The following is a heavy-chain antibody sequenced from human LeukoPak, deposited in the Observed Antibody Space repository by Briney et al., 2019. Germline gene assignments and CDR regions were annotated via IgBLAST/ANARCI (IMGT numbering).Heavy chain of an antibody. V-gene: IGHV4-34*01. CDR3: ARGRQQLVLYYYYYMDV. Sequence: PSETLSLTCAVYGGSFSGYYWSWIRQPPGKGLEWIREINHSGSTNYNPSLKSRVTISVDTSKNQFSLKLSSVTAADTAVYYCARGRQQLVLYYYYYMDVWGKGTTVTVSS. CDR2: INHSGST. J-gene: IGHJ6*03. CDR1: GGSFSGYY. D-gene: IGHD6-13*01.